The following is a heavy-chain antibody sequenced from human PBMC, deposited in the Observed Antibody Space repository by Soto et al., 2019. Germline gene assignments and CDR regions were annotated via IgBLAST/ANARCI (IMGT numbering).Heavy chain of an antibody. CDR3: ARTYHWDSGGKTYFYYGMAV. V-gene: IGHV1-69*12. Sequence: QVQLVQSGAEVKKPGSSVKVSCKASGGTFDNYAITWVRQAPGQGLEWMAGIIPLLDSANYAEKFQDTVTITADQSTTTAYMEVSSLRSEDTAVYYCARTYHWDSGGKTYFYYGMAVWGQGTTVTFSS. CDR1: GGTFDNYA. J-gene: IGHJ6*02. CDR2: IIPLLDSA. D-gene: IGHD2-15*01.